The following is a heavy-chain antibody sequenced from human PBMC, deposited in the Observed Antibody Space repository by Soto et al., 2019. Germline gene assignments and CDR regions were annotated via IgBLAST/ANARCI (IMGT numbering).Heavy chain of an antibody. CDR3: AGDVWQWLAFAY. CDR1: GYTFTSYG. CDR2: ISAYNGNT. V-gene: IGHV1-18*04. D-gene: IGHD6-19*01. J-gene: IGHJ4*02. Sequence: ASVKVSCKTSGYTFTSYGISWVRQAPGQGLEWMGWISAYNGNTNYAKKLQGRVTMTKDPSTSTAYLELRSLRSDETAVYYCAGDVWQWLAFAYRGKGTLVTVSS.